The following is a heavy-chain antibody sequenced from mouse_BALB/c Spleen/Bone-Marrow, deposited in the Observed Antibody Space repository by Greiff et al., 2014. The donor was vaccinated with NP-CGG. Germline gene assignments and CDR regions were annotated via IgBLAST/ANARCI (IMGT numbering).Heavy chain of an antibody. CDR1: GYSITSDYA. CDR2: ISYSGST. V-gene: IGHV3-2*02. J-gene: IGHJ2*01. CDR3: ARSWLRRGFDY. Sequence: EVQRVESGPGLVKPSQSLSLTCTVTGYSITSDYAWNWIRQFPGNKLEWMGYISYSGSTSYNPSLKSRISITRDTSKNQFSLQLNSVTTEDTATYYCARSWLRRGFDYWGQGTTLTVSS. D-gene: IGHD2-2*01.